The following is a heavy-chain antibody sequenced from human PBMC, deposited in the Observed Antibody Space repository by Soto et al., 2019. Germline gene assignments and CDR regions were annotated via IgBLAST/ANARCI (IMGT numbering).Heavy chain of an antibody. J-gene: IGHJ4*02. V-gene: IGHV4-30-4*01. CDR3: ARVDYGDYVFDY. Sequence: QVQLQESGPGLVKPSQTLSLTCTVSGGSISSGDYYWSWIRQPPGKGLEWIGYIYYSGSTYYNPSLKSRXXIXVXXSKNQFSLKLSSVTAADTAVYYCARVDYGDYVFDYWGQGTLVTVSS. CDR1: GGSISSGDYY. CDR2: IYYSGST. D-gene: IGHD4-17*01.